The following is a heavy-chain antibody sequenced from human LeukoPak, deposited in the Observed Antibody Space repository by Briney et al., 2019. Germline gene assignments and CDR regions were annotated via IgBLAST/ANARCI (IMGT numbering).Heavy chain of an antibody. Sequence: GASVKVSCKASGYTLTSHYMHWVRQAPGQGLEWMGIINPSGGTTRYAQKFQGKVTMTRDTSASTAYMELSSLRSEDTAVYYCARERTVSRGVIPNWFDPWGQGTLVTVSS. CDR3: ARERTVSRGVIPNWFDP. CDR1: GYTLTSHY. J-gene: IGHJ5*02. V-gene: IGHV1-46*01. D-gene: IGHD3-10*01. CDR2: INPSGGTT.